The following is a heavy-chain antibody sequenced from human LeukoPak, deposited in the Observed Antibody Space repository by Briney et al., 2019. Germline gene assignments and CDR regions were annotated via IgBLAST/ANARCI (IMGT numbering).Heavy chain of an antibody. CDR1: GFTLSIYW. CDR2: INSDGSST. J-gene: IGHJ4*02. V-gene: IGHV3-74*01. D-gene: IGHD3-10*01. CDR3: ARDPDAMIGGFDY. Sequence: LGESLKISSAASGFTLSIYWMHWGRQAPGEGLVWVSRINSDGSSTSYADSVKGRFTISRDNAKNTLYLQMNSLRAEDTAVYYCARDPDAMIGGFDYWGQGTLVTVSS.